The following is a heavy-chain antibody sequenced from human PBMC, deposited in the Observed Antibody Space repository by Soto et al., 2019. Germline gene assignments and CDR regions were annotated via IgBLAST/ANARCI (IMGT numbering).Heavy chain of an antibody. Sequence: SLKVSCKASGGSLSTNPISWVRQAPGQGLEWMGGTGSGTGPGNHAQKFQGRLTVTADKSTSTVYMGLTNLSSEDTAVYYCARRHSGGFFRFFDSWGQGTLVTVSS. CDR3: ARRHSGGFFRFFDS. D-gene: IGHD2-15*01. J-gene: IGHJ4*02. V-gene: IGHV1-69*06. CDR1: GGSLSTNP. CDR2: TGSGTGPG.